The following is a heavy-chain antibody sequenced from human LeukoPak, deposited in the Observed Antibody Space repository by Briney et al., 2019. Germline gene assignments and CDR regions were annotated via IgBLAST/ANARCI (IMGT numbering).Heavy chain of an antibody. D-gene: IGHD6-19*01. CDR1: GFTFSTYG. V-gene: IGHV3-23*01. CDR3: AKDLGSSGWYMDY. Sequence: KSGGSLRLSCAASGFTFSTYGVYWVRQAPGKGLEWVSSNSGGSSYYADSVKGRFTISRDNSKNTLYLQMNSLRAEDTAVYYCAKDLGSSGWYMDYWGQGTLVTVSS. J-gene: IGHJ4*02. CDR2: NSGGSS.